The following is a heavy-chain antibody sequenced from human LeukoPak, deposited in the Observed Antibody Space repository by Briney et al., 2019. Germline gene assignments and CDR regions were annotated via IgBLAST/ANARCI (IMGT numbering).Heavy chain of an antibody. Sequence: ASVKVSCKASGGTFSSYAISWMRQAPGQGLEWMGGIIPIFGTANYAQKFQGRVTITADESTSTAYMELSSLRSEDTAVYYCAREALNTYYYDSSGYCDYWGQGTLVTVSS. CDR1: GGTFSSYA. V-gene: IGHV1-69*13. J-gene: IGHJ4*02. CDR3: AREALNTYYYDSSGYCDY. D-gene: IGHD3-22*01. CDR2: IIPIFGTA.